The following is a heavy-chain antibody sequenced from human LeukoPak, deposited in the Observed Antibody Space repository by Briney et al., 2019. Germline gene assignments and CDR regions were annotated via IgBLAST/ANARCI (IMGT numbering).Heavy chain of an antibody. CDR3: ARHGPQYVKVVPAAMGFDY. Sequence: PSETLSLTCTVSGYSTSSGYYWGWIRQPPGKGLEWIGSIYHSGSTYYNPSLKSRVTISVDTSKNQFSLKLSSVTAADTAVYYCARHGPQYVKVVPAAMGFDYWGQGTLVTVSS. V-gene: IGHV4-38-2*02. CDR2: IYHSGST. CDR1: GYSTSSGYY. J-gene: IGHJ4*02. D-gene: IGHD2-2*01.